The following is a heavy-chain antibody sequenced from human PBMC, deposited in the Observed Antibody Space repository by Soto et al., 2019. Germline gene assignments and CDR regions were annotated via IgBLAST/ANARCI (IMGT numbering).Heavy chain of an antibody. J-gene: IGHJ4*02. Sequence: PGGSLRLSCAASGFTFSSYAMHWVRQAPGKGLEWVAVISYDGSNKYYADSVKGRFTISRDNSKNTLYLQMNSLRAEDTAVYYCARVPSSHCGGDCYPDYWGQGTLVTVSS. CDR2: ISYDGSNK. CDR1: GFTFSSYA. CDR3: ARVPSSHCGGDCYPDY. D-gene: IGHD2-21*02. V-gene: IGHV3-30-3*01.